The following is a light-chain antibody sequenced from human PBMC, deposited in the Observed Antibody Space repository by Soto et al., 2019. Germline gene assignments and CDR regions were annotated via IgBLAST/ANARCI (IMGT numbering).Light chain of an antibody. V-gene: IGKV3-20*01. J-gene: IGKJ4*01. CDR3: QQFSSYPLT. CDR1: QNVGSSY. CDR2: AAS. Sequence: EIALTQSPDTLSLSPGDRATLSCRASQNVGSSYVAWYQQKPGQAPRLLIFAASSRATGIPDRFSGGGSGTDFTLTISRLEPEDFAVYYCQQFSSYPLTFGGGTKVDIK.